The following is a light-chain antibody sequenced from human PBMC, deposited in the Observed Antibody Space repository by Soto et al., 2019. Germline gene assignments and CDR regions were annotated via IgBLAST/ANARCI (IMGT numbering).Light chain of an antibody. Sequence: QSVLTQPPSVSAAPGQKVTISCSGSSSNIGNNFVSWYQHLPGTAPKLLIYDNDKRPSGIPDRFSGSKSGTSATLGVTGLQTGDEADYYCGTWDSSLSVWLFGGGTKVTVL. V-gene: IGLV1-51*01. CDR2: DND. CDR3: GTWDSSLSVWL. J-gene: IGLJ3*02. CDR1: SSNIGNNF.